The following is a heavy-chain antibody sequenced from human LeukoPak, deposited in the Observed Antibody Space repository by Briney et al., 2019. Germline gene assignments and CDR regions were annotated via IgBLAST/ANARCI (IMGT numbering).Heavy chain of an antibody. CDR2: ITGSGDNT. J-gene: IGHJ5*02. D-gene: IGHD6-13*01. Sequence: PGGSLRLSCAASGFIFSNYALMWVRQAPGKGLEWVSSITGSGDNTFYADSVKGRFSLSRDNSKNMLYLQMHSLGAEDTAIYYCAKGAAAGLVDWFDPWGQGTLVTVSS. CDR1: GFIFSNYA. V-gene: IGHV3-23*01. CDR3: AKGAAAGLVDWFDP.